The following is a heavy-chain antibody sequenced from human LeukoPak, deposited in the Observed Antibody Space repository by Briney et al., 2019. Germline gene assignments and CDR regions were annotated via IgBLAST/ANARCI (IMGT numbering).Heavy chain of an antibody. CDR3: AREGWVDY. J-gene: IGHJ4*02. CDR2: ISSDGSDK. D-gene: IGHD1-26*01. V-gene: IGHV3-30*03. Sequence: GGSLTLSCAASGFTFSSYGMHWVRQAPGKGLEWVAVISSDGSDKYYADSVKGRFTISRDNSKNTMYLQMNSLRAEDTAVYYCAREGWVDYWGQGTLVTVSS. CDR1: GFTFSSYG.